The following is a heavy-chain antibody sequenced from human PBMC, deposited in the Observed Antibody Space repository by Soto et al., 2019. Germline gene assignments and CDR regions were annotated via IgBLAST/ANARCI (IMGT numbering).Heavy chain of an antibody. CDR3: VCNGYYSLEY. J-gene: IGHJ4*02. Sequence: QVQLQESGPGLVKPSGTLSLTCAVSGDSMTSSDWWSWVRQAPGKGLEWIGEIHYSGDINYDPSLRSRVTISVDRSKNQFSLNLSSVTAADTAVYFWVCNGYYSLEYWGQGTLVIVSP. CDR2: IHYSGDI. V-gene: IGHV4-4*02. D-gene: IGHD3-22*01. CDR1: GDSMTSSDW.